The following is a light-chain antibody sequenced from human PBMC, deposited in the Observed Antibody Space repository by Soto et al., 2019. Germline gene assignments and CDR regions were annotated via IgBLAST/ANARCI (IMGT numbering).Light chain of an antibody. Sequence: EIVLTQSPGTLSLSPGERATLSCRASQSVSSSYLAWYQQKPGQAPRLLIYGASSRATGIPDRFSGSGSGTDFTLKISRLEPEDFAVYYCQQYCSSPLTFGGGTKVAIK. CDR1: QSVSSSY. CDR3: QQYCSSPLT. V-gene: IGKV3-20*01. CDR2: GAS. J-gene: IGKJ4*01.